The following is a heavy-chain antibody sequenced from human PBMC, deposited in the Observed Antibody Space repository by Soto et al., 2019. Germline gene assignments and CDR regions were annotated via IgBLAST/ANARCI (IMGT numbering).Heavy chain of an antibody. Sequence: QVQLQESGPGLVKTSQTLSLTCTVSGGSISSGDYYWRWIRQPPGKGLGWIGYIYYSGSTYYNPSLKSRVTISVDTSKNQFSLKLSSVTAADTAVYYCARARGARYFDYWGQGTLVTVSS. CDR3: ARARGARYFDY. CDR1: GGSISSGDYY. D-gene: IGHD2-15*01. V-gene: IGHV4-30-4*01. CDR2: IYYSGST. J-gene: IGHJ4*02.